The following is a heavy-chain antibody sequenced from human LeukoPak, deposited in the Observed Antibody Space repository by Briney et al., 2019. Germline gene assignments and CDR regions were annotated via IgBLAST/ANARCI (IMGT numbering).Heavy chain of an antibody. CDR1: GGSLSSSSYC. J-gene: IGHJ3*01. CDR3: VRPDDNSFDF. CDR2: IYETGST. D-gene: IGHD3-9*01. V-gene: IGHV4-39*01. Sequence: SETLSLTCSVSGGSLSSSSYCWGWIRQPPGRGLEWIGNIYETGSTNYNPSLKSRVTISVDTSKNQFSLKLSSVTAADTAVYYCVRPDDNSFDFWGQATMVTVSS.